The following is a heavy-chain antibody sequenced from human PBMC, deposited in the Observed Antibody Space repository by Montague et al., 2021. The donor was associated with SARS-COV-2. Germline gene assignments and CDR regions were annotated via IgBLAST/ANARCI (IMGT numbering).Heavy chain of an antibody. CDR3: ARIPVGSKYYFDF. V-gene: IGHV6-1*01. D-gene: IGHD2-2*01. J-gene: IGHJ4*02. Sequence: CAISGDSVSSNIATWNWIRQSPSRGLEWLGRTYYRSKWYNDYAESVKSRITIDPDTSKHQLSLHLSSVTPEDTAVYYCARIPVGSKYYFDFWGQGTLVTVSS. CDR1: GDSVSSNIAT. CDR2: TYYRSKWYN.